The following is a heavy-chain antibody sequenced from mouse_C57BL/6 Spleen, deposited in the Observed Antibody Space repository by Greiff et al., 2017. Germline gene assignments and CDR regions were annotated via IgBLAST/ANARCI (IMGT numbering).Heavy chain of an antibody. D-gene: IGHD2-3*01. CDR1: GFTFSDYY. J-gene: IGHJ4*01. Sequence: EVKLEESGGGLVQPGGSLKLSCAASGFTFSDYYMYWVRQTPEKRLEWVAYISNGGGSTYYPDTVKGRFTISRDNAKNTLYLQMSRLKSEDTAMYYCASVYDGYYEGAMDYWGQGTSVTVSS. CDR2: ISNGGGST. CDR3: ASVYDGYYEGAMDY. V-gene: IGHV5-12*01.